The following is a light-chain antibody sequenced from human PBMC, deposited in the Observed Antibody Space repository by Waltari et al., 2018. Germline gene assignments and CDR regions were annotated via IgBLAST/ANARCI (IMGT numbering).Light chain of an antibody. CDR1: QSVSSY. J-gene: IGKJ1*01. Sequence: EIVLTQSPATLSLSPGERATLSCRASQSVSSYLAWYQQKSGRAPRLLIYNTSNRATGIPARFSGSGSGTDFTLTISSLEPEDFAVYYCQQRYNWPRTFGQGTKVEVK. CDR2: NTS. V-gene: IGKV3-11*01. CDR3: QQRYNWPRT.